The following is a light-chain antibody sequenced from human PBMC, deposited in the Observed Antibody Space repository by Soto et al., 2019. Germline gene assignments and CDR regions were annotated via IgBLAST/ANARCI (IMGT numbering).Light chain of an antibody. CDR2: AAS. CDR1: QNINTW. CDR3: QQADSCPLT. Sequence: DIQMTQSPSSVSASVGDKVMITCRASQNINTWLAWYQQKPGEAPKLLIFAASRLEKAVPSRFSGSGSGTDFTLTISDLQTEDFATYYCQQADSCPLTCGGGTKVEIK. J-gene: IGKJ4*01. V-gene: IGKV1D-12*01.